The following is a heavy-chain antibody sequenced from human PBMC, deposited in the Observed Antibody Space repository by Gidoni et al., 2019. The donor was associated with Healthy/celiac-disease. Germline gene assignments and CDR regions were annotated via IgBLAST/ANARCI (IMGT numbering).Heavy chain of an antibody. Sequence: EVQLVESGGGLVKPGGSLRLSCAACGFTFSNAWMTCARQAPGKGLEWVGRIKSKTDGGTTDYAATVKGRFTISRDDSKNTLYLQMNSLKTEDTAVYYCTTFYQPWNYYDSSGYPGYFDLWGRGTLVTVSS. D-gene: IGHD3-22*01. CDR3: TTFYQPWNYYDSSGYPGYFDL. J-gene: IGHJ2*01. CDR2: IKSKTDGGTT. V-gene: IGHV3-15*01. CDR1: GFTFSNAW.